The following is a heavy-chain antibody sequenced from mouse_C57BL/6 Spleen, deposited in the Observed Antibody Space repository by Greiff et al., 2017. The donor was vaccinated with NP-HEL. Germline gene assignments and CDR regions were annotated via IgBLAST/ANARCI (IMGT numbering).Heavy chain of an antibody. CDR3: AGGPDCYGCSHYALGY. J-gene: IGHJ4*01. Sequence: VQLQQSGPELVKPGASVKISCKASGYTFTDYNMHWVKQSPGKSLEWIGYINPNNGGTSYNQKFKGKATLTVNKSSSTAYMELRSLTSEDSAVEYCAGGPDCYGCSHYALGYWGQGTSVTVSS. V-gene: IGHV1-22*01. CDR2: INPNNGGT. CDR1: GYTFTDYN. D-gene: IGHD1-1*01.